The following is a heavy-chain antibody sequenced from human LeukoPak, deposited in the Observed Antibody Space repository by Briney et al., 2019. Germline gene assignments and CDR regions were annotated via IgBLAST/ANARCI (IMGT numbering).Heavy chain of an antibody. CDR1: GYTFTGYY. V-gene: IGHV1-2*02. CDR2: INPNSGGT. Sequence: ASVTLSCKASGYTFTGYYMHWVRQSPGQGLEWMGWINPNSGGTNYAQKFQGRVTMTRDTSITTAYMELSRLRSDDTAVYYWARVVLSTVAGPTRAYNWFDPWGQGTLVTVSS. D-gene: IGHD6-19*01. J-gene: IGHJ5*02. CDR3: ARVVLSTVAGPTRAYNWFDP.